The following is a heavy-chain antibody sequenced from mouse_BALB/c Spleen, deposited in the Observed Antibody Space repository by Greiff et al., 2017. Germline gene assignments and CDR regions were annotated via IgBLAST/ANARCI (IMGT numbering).Heavy chain of an antibody. D-gene: IGHD4-1*02. CDR2: IDPANGNT. CDR3: ARPQLGHRYFDY. J-gene: IGHJ2*01. Sequence: VQLQQSGAELVKPGASVKLSCTASGFNIKDTYMHWVKQRPEQGLEWIGRIDPANGNTKYDPKFQGKATITADTSSNTAYLQLSSLTSGDTAVYYCARPQLGHRYFDYWGQGTTLTVSS. V-gene: IGHV14-3*02. CDR1: GFNIKDTY.